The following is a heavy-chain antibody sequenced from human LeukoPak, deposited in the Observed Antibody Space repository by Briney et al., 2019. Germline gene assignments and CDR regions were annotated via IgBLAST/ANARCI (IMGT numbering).Heavy chain of an antibody. CDR3: ATAGGSGKMDV. Sequence: ASVKVSCKASGYTFTSYYMHWVRQAPGQGLEWMGIINPSGGSTSYAQKFQGRVTMTEDTSTDTAYMELSSLRSEDTAVYYCATAGGSGKMDVWGKGTTVTISS. CDR1: GYTFTSYY. D-gene: IGHD3-10*01. CDR2: INPSGGST. J-gene: IGHJ6*04. V-gene: IGHV1-46*01.